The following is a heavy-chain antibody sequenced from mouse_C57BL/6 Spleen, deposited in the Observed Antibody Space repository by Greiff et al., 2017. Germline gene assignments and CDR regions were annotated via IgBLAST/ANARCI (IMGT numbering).Heavy chain of an antibody. Sequence: QVQLQQPGAELVMPGASVKLSCKASGYTFTSYWMHWVKQRPGQGLEWIGEIDPSDSYTNYNQQLKGKSTLTVDNSSSTAYMQLSSLTSEDSAVYYCARRAYYSNYDYAMDYWGQGTSVTVSS. CDR3: ARRAYYSNYDYAMDY. J-gene: IGHJ4*01. V-gene: IGHV1-69*01. CDR1: GYTFTSYW. CDR2: IDPSDSYT. D-gene: IGHD2-5*01.